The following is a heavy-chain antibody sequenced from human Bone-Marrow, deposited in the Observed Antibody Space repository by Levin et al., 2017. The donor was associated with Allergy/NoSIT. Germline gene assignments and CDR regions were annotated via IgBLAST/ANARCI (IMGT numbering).Heavy chain of an antibody. D-gene: IGHD6-13*01. CDR1: GFTFTSSA. V-gene: IGHV1-58*01. J-gene: IGHJ6*02. Sequence: KISCKASGFTFTSSAVQWVRQARGQRLEWIGWIVVGSGNTNYAQKFQERVTITRDMSTSTAYMELSSLRSEDTAVYYCAAEQFVQQLGLDDYGMDVWGQGTTVTVSS. CDR3: AAEQFVQQLGLDDYGMDV. CDR2: IVVGSGNT.